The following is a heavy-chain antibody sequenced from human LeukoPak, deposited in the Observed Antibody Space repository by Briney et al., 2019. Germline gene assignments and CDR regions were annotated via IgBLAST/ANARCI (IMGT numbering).Heavy chain of an antibody. CDR3: AREGSYRNWFDP. V-gene: IGHV3-7*05. CDR2: IKQEGSEK. D-gene: IGHD1-26*01. Sequence: GGSLRLSCAASGFTFSNYWMSWVRQAPGKGLEWVANIKQEGSEKYYVDSGKGRFTISRDNAKNLLYLQMNSLRAEDTAVYYCAREGSYRNWFDPWGQGTLVTVSS. J-gene: IGHJ5*02. CDR1: GFTFSNYW.